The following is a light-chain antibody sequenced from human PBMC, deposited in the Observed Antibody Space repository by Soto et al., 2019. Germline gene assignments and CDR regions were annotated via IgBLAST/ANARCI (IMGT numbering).Light chain of an antibody. CDR2: DAS. CDR1: QSVSSY. CDR3: QQRSNWLT. J-gene: IGKJ4*01. V-gene: IGKV3-11*01. Sequence: EIVLTQSPATLSLSPGERATLSCSASQSVSSYLAWYQQKPGQAPRLLIYDASSRATGIPARFSGSGSGTDFTLTISSLEPEDFAVYYCQQRSNWLTLGGGTKVEIK.